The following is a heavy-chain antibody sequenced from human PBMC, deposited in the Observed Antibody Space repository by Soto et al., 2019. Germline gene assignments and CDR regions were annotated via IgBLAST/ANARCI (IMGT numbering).Heavy chain of an antibody. CDR1: GGSFSGYY. V-gene: IGHV4-34*01. Sequence: SETLSLTCAVYGGSFSGYYWSWIRQPPGKGLEWIGEINHSGSTNYNPSLKSRVTISVDTSKNQFSLKLSSVTAADTAVYYCARGRLDIVVVPAAKRGAFDIWGQGTMVTVSS. CDR2: INHSGST. CDR3: ARGRLDIVVVPAAKRGAFDI. D-gene: IGHD2-2*03. J-gene: IGHJ3*02.